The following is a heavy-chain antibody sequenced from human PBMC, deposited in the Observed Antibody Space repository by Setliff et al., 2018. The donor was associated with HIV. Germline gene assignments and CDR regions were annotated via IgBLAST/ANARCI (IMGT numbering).Heavy chain of an antibody. Sequence: ASVKVSCKTSGYTFTSYSMHWVRQAPGQSLEWMGWINTATGDTKYSQKFQGRVTITRDTSASTAYMDVTSLISEDTAVSYCERSAYCSGGSCYSGAFDYWGQGTLVAVSS. CDR3: ERSAYCSGGSCYSGAFDY. V-gene: IGHV1-3*04. J-gene: IGHJ4*02. CDR2: INTATGDT. CDR1: GYTFTSYS. D-gene: IGHD2-15*01.